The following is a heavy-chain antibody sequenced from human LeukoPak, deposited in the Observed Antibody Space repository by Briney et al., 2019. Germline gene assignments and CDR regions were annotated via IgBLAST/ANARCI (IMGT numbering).Heavy chain of an antibody. CDR1: GGSIGSYY. CDR2: IYYSGST. J-gene: IGHJ5*02. CDR3: ARTSAAGILNWFDP. Sequence: PSETLSLTCIVSGGSIGSYYWSWIRQPPGKGLEWIGYIYYSGSTNYNPSLKSRVTISVDASKNQFSLRLSSVTAADTAVYYCARTSAAGILNWFDPWGQGNLVTVSS. D-gene: IGHD6-13*01. V-gene: IGHV4-59*08.